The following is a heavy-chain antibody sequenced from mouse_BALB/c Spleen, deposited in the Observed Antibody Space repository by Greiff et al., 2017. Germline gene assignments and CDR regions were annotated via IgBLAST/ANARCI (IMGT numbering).Heavy chain of an antibody. CDR2: INPSTGYT. CDR3: ASSVYYDYDGAWFAY. CDR1: GYTFTSYW. Sequence: QVQLQQSGAELAKPGASVKMSCKASGYTFTSYWMHWVKQRPGQGLEWIGYINPSTGYTEYNQKFTDKATLTAAKSSSTAYMHLSSMTSEDSAVYYCASSVYYDYDGAWFAYWGQGTLVTVSA. J-gene: IGHJ3*01. V-gene: IGHV1-7*01. D-gene: IGHD2-4*01.